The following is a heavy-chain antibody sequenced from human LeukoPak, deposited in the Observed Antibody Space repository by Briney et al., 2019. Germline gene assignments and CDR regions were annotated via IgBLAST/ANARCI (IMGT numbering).Heavy chain of an antibody. D-gene: IGHD5-24*01. J-gene: IGHJ3*01. CDR1: GXRFSSYG. CDR2: IPYDASLV. V-gene: IGHV3-30*18. Sequence: GRSLRLSCAASGXRFSSYGMHWVRQAPGKGLEWLGVIPYDASLVRSRNSVKGRFTISRDNSKNILYLQMNSLRHEDTAVYYCAKEMTTSSDGNRPLDLWGRGTVVTVSS. CDR3: AKEMTTSSDGNRPLDL.